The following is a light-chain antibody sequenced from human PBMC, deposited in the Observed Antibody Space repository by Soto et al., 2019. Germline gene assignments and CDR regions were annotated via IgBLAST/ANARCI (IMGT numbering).Light chain of an antibody. CDR1: SSDVGHYDY. CDR2: DVN. J-gene: IGLJ2*01. CDR3: NSYSTSSTPLV. V-gene: IGLV2-14*03. Sequence: QSALTQPASVSGSRGQSITISCTGTSSDVGHYDYVSRYQQHPGKAPRHMIYDVNNRPSGVSNRFSGSKSGNTASLTISGLQAEDEADYYCNSYSTSSTPLVFGGGTKLTVL.